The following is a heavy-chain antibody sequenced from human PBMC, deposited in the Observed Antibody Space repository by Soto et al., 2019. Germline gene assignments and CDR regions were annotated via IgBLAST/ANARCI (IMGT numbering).Heavy chain of an antibody. CDR1: GYTFTSYG. CDR3: ARDSPPVGY. Sequence: QVQLVQSGAEVKKPGASVKVSCKASGYTFTSYGITWVRQAPGQGREGMGWISAYNGNTSYAKQLQGRVTMTTDTSTSTVYLEMRSRRSDDTAVYYCARDSPPVGYWGQGTLVTVSP. V-gene: IGHV1-18*01. J-gene: IGHJ4*02. CDR2: ISAYNGNT.